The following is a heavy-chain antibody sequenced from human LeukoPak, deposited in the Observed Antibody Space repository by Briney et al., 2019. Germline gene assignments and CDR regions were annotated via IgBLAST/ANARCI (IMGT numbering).Heavy chain of an antibody. J-gene: IGHJ4*02. Sequence: GGSLRLSCAASGFAFSNDWMSWVRQAPGKGLEWVGRIKSKTSGGTTDYAAPAKGRFTISRDDSKNMLYLQMDSLKTEDTAVYYCTVIQGWGLGSYYVDYWGQGTLVTVSS. D-gene: IGHD3-10*01. CDR3: TVIQGWGLGSYYVDY. V-gene: IGHV3-15*01. CDR1: GFAFSNDW. CDR2: IKSKTSGGTT.